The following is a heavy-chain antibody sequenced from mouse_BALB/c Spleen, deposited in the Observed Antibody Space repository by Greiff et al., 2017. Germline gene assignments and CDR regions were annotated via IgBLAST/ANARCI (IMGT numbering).Heavy chain of an antibody. Sequence: EVKLVESGPSLVKPSQTLSLTCSVTGDSITSGYWNWIRKFPGNKLEYMGYISYSGSTYYNPSLKSRISITRDTSKNQYYLQLNSVTTEDTATYYCARVDDYDGYWYFDVWGAGTTVTVSS. V-gene: IGHV3-8*02. CDR1: GDSITSGY. J-gene: IGHJ1*01. D-gene: IGHD2-4*01. CDR3: ARVDDYDGYWYFDV. CDR2: ISYSGST.